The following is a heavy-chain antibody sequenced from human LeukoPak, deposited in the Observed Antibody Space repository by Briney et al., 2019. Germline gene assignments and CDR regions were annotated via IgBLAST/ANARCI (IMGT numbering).Heavy chain of an antibody. V-gene: IGHV3-23*01. J-gene: IGHJ4*02. CDR2: ISDSGRRT. Sequence: GGSLRLSCAASGFTFRSFAMNWVRQAPGKGLEWVSTISDSGRRTYYADSVKGRFTVSRDNSKNTLYLQMNSLRAEDTAVYYCAKPYYDFWSGYPDTDYWGQGTLVTVSS. CDR1: GFTFRSFA. D-gene: IGHD3-3*01. CDR3: AKPYYDFWSGYPDTDY.